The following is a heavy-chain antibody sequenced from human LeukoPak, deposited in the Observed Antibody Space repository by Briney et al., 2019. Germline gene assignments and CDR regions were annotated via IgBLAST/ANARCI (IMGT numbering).Heavy chain of an antibody. CDR3: AAATTYPYYFDY. CDR1: GFSLSTSGVG. CDR2: IYWNDDK. J-gene: IGHJ4*02. Sequence: SGPTLVKPTQTLTLTCTFSGFSLSTSGVGVGWIRQPPGKALEWLALIYWNDDKRYSPSLKSRLTITKDTSKNQVVLTMTNMDPVDTATYYCAAATTYPYYFDYWGQETLVTVSS. D-gene: IGHD5-12*01. V-gene: IGHV2-5*01.